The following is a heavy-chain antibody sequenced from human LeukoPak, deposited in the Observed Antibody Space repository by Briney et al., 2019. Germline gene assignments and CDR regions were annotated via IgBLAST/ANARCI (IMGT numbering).Heavy chain of an antibody. D-gene: IGHD5-24*01. V-gene: IGHV4-4*07. CDR2: IYRTGST. Sequence: PSETLSLTCTVSDDSINTYYWSWVRQPAGKTLEWIGRIYRTGSTKYNPSLKSRVTMSIDTSKKQFSLRLTSVTAADRAVYYCARDGYNSYYYYMDVWGKGTTVTVSS. CDR1: DDSINTYY. CDR3: ARDGYNSYYYYMDV. J-gene: IGHJ6*03.